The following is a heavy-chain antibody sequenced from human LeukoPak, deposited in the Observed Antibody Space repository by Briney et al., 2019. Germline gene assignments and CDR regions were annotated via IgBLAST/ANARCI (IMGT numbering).Heavy chain of an antibody. CDR3: ARVRVGAYDFEY. Sequence: GGSLRLSCAASGFALSSYWMHWVRQVPGKGLVWVSRINPDGSTTTYADSVKGRFTISRDNAKNTLYLQMNSLRAEDTAVYYCARVRVGAYDFEYWGQGTLVTVSS. CDR1: GFALSSYW. V-gene: IGHV3-74*01. D-gene: IGHD3-10*01. CDR2: INPDGSTT. J-gene: IGHJ4*02.